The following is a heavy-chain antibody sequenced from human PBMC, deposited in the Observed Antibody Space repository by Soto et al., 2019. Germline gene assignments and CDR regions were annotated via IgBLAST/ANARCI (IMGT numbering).Heavy chain of an antibody. CDR1: GYTFTSYD. V-gene: IGHV1-8*01. D-gene: IGHD4-17*01. CDR3: ATFPSTVTTGYAFDI. J-gene: IGHJ3*02. CDR2: MNPNSGNT. Sequence: ASVKVSCKASGYTFTSYDINWLRQATGQGLEWMGWMNPNSGNTGYAQKFQGRVTMTRNTSISTAYMELSSLRSEDTAVYYCATFPSTVTTGYAFDIWGQGTMVTVSS.